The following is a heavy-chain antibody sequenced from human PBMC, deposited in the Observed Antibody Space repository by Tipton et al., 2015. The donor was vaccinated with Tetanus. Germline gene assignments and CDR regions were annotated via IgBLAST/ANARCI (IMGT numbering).Heavy chain of an antibody. J-gene: IGHJ5*02. CDR1: GYTFKHYG. V-gene: IGHV1-18*01. CDR2: ISPFNENV. Sequence: QVQLVQSGAEVKKPGASVKVSCKASGYTFKHYGVNWARQAPGQGLEWMGWISPFNENVNYAEKFRGRLTMTTDRSTATVYMDLRSLKSDDTAIYYCARGRGLGPHEYLEHWGQGTLVTVS. D-gene: IGHD3/OR15-3a*01. CDR3: ARGRGLGPHEYLEH.